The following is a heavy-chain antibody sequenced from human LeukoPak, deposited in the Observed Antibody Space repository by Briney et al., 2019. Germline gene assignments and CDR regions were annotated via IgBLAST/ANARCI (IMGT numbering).Heavy chain of an antibody. CDR3: ARGPEIEVAGTTFGEYKWFHP. J-gene: IGHJ5*02. D-gene: IGHD6-19*01. V-gene: IGHV1-69*01. CDR1: GGTLSNYP. Sequence: SLKVSCKTTGGTLSNYPISWVRQAPGQGLEWMGGIMPIFGTAHYAEKFQASVTITADESTGTVFMELRSLKSEDTAVYYCARGPEIEVAGTTFGEYKWFHPWGQGTLITVSS. CDR2: IMPIFGTA.